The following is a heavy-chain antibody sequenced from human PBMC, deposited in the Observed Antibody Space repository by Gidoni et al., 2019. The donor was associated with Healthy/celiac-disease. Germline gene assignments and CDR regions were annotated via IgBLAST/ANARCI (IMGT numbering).Heavy chain of an antibody. Sequence: QVQLQQWGAGLLKPSETLSLTCAVYGGSFSGYYWSWIRQPPGKGLEWIGEINHSGSTNYNPSLKSRVTISVDTSKNQFSLKLSSVTAADTAVYYGARQGGSYLRAYRIWGQGTLVTVSS. J-gene: IGHJ4*02. D-gene: IGHD1-26*01. CDR3: ARQGGSYLRAYRI. CDR1: GGSFSGYY. CDR2: INHSGST. V-gene: IGHV4-34*01.